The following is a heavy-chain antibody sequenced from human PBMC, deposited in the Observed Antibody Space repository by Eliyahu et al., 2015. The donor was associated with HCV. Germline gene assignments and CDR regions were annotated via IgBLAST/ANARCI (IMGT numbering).Heavy chain of an antibody. Sequence: QLHLQESGPGLVKPSGTLSLTCAVSGXSITSTNWWAWVRQPPGKGLEWIGEILHSGTTPYNPSLKSRVTMSVDKSRNQFSLKLNSVTAADTAVYYCARGLGETGTYYFAHWGQGTLVTVSS. D-gene: IGHD1-7*01. CDR2: ILHSGTT. CDR1: GXSITSTNW. J-gene: IGHJ4*02. V-gene: IGHV4-4*02. CDR3: ARGLGETGTYYFAH.